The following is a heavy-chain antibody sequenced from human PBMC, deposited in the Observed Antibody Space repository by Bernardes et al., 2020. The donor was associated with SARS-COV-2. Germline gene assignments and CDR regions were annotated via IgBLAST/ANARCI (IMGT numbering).Heavy chain of an antibody. CDR3: ARAPSSYYGFDY. CDR1: GFIFSRNA. D-gene: IGHD3-10*01. CDR2: ISSSGSPI. J-gene: IGHJ4*02. Sequence: GGSLRLSCAASGFIFSRNAMTWVRQAPGKGLEWVSYISSSGSPIYYADSAKGRFTISKDNARNTLYLQMNSLRAEDTAVYYCARAPSSYYGFDYWGQGTLVTVSS. V-gene: IGHV3-48*03.